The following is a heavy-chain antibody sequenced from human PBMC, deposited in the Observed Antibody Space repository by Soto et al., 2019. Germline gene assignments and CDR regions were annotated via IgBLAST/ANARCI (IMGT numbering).Heavy chain of an antibody. D-gene: IGHD3-3*01. J-gene: IGHJ5*02. V-gene: IGHV4-59*12. Sequence: SETLSLTCTVSGDSLSTFFWSWIRQPPGKGLEWMGYVYHTGNSNYNPSLKSRVSISVDKSKNQFSLRLSSVTAADTAVYYCARRVFPRGRRTLDTVSS. CDR1: GDSLSTFF. CDR2: VYHTGNS. CDR3: ARRVFP.